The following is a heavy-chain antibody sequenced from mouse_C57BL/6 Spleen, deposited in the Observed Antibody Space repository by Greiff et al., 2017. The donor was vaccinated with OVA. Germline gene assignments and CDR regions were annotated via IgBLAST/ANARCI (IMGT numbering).Heavy chain of an antibody. CDR1: GYTFTSYW. D-gene: IGHD2-10*02. J-gene: IGHJ3*01. Sequence: QVQLQQPGAELVRPGSSVKLSCKASGYTFTSYWMHWVKQRPIQGLEWIGNIDPSDSETHYNQKFKDKATLTVDKSSSTAYMQLSSLTSEDSAVYYCARSYGNYGWFADWGQGTLVTVSA. CDR3: ARSYGNYGWFAD. CDR2: IDPSDSET. V-gene: IGHV1-52*01.